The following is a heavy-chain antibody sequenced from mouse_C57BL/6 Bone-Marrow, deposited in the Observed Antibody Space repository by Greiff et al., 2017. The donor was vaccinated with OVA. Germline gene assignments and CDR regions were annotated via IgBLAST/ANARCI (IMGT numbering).Heavy chain of an antibody. CDR3: ARQGYFDY. V-gene: IGHV1-50*01. J-gene: IGHJ2*01. CDR2: IDPSDSYT. CDR1: GYTFTSYW. Sequence: QVQLQQPGAELVKPGASVKLSCKASGYTFTSYWMPWVKQRPGQGLEWIGEIDPSDSYTNYNQKFKGKATLTVDTSSSTAYMQLSSLTSEDSAVYYCARQGYFDYWGQGTTLTVSS.